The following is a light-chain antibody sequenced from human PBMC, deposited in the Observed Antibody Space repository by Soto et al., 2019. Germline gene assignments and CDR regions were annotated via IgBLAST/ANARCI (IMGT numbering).Light chain of an antibody. CDR3: QQYNNWPLT. CDR1: QSVSSN. V-gene: IGKV3-15*01. J-gene: IGKJ4*01. CDR2: GAS. Sequence: EIVMTQSPATLSVSPGERATLSCRASQSVSSNLAWYQQKPGQAPRLLIYGASTRATEIPARFSGSGSGTEFPLTISSLQSEDFAVYYCQQYNNWPLTFGGGTKVEIK.